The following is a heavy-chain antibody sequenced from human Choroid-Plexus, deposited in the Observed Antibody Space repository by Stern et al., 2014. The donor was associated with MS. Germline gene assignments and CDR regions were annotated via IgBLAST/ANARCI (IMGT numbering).Heavy chain of an antibody. D-gene: IGHD2/OR15-2a*01. J-gene: IGHJ5*02. Sequence: VQLVQSGGGVVQPGRPLRLSCVASGFTFGSCAMHWVRQAPGKGLEWVARASYDGSNKYYADSVKGRFTISRDNSQNTLYMQMSSLRPEDTAVYYCAKDRQYLTYFFDHWGQGSLVTVSS. CDR2: ASYDGSNK. CDR3: AKDRQYLTYFFDH. V-gene: IGHV3-30*18. CDR1: GFTFGSCA.